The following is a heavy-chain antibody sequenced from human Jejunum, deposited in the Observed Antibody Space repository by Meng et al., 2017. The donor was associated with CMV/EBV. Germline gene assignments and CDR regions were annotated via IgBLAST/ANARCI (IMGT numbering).Heavy chain of an antibody. J-gene: IGHJ5*02. CDR3: AGWNVLFGIYWINS. D-gene: IGHD2-8*01. Sequence: GLTFSSYGMNWVRPDPGEGLEWEANIKRDRSTKYYVDSVKGRFTISRNNAKNSLYLQMNSLRAEDTAVYYCAGWNVLFGIYWINSWGQGTLVTVSS. V-gene: IGHV3-7*01. CDR2: IKRDRSTK. CDR1: GLTFSSYG.